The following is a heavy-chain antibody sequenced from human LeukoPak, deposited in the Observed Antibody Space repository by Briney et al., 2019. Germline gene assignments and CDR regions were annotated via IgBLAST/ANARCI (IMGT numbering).Heavy chain of an antibody. D-gene: IGHD1-26*01. J-gene: IGHJ4*02. CDR2: IWYDGSNK. CDR3: AREVGATERDDY. V-gene: IGHV3-33*01. CDR1: GFTFSSYG. Sequence: QPGRSLRLSCAASGFTFSSYGMHWVRQAPGKGLEWVAVIWYDGSNKYYADSVKGRFTIFRDNSKNTLYLQMNSLRAEDTAVYYCAREVGATERDDYWGQGTLVTVSS.